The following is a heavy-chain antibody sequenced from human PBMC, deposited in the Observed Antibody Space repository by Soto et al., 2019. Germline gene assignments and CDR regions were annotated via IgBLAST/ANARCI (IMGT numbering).Heavy chain of an antibody. CDR2: IYYSGST. D-gene: IGHD5-18*01. J-gene: IGHJ6*02. CDR1: GGSISSNNW. CDR3: ARGLEWIQLWFYYYGMDV. V-gene: IGHV4-39*01. Sequence: SETLSLTCAVSGGSISSNNWWTWVRQPPGKGLEWIGSIYYSGSTYYNPSLKSRVTISVDTSKNQFSLKLSSVTAADTAVYYCARGLEWIQLWFYYYGMDVWGQGTTVTVSS.